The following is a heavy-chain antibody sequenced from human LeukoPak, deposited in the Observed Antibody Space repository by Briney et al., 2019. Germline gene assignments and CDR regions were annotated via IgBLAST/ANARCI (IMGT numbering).Heavy chain of an antibody. CDR2: ISSSSSYI. J-gene: IGHJ4*02. Sequence: GGSLRLSCAASGFTFSSYSMNWVRQAPGKGPEWVSSISSSSSYIYYADSVKGRFTISRDNAKNSLYLQMNSLRAEDTAVYYCARDGGSIAAAGRAGYDYWGQGTLVTVSS. V-gene: IGHV3-21*01. CDR3: ARDGGSIAAAGRAGYDY. CDR1: GFTFSSYS. D-gene: IGHD6-13*01.